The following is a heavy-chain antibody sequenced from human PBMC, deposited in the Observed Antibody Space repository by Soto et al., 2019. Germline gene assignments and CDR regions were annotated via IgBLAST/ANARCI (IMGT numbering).Heavy chain of an antibody. CDR2: IYYSGST. V-gene: IGHV4-59*01. Sequence: SEPLALTCTVSGGSISSYYCSWIRQPPGKGLEWIGYIYYSGSTNYNPSLKSRVTISVDTSKNQFSLKLSSVTAADTAVYYCARVGSSYTWGQGTLVTVSS. J-gene: IGHJ5*02. CDR3: ARVGSSYT. D-gene: IGHD6-13*01. CDR1: GGSISSYY.